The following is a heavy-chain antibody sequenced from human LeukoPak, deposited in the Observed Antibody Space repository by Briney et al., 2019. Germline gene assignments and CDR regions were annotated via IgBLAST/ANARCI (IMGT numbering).Heavy chain of an antibody. Sequence: PGGSLRLSCAASGFTFSSYGMHWVRQAPGKGLEWVAVIWYDGSNKYYADSVKGRFTISRDNSKNTLYLQMNSLRAEDTAVYYCARVHSGAQYRSSTSCQHPVDYWGQGTLVTVSS. CDR2: IWYDGSNK. D-gene: IGHD2-2*01. CDR3: ARVHSGAQYRSSTSCQHPVDY. J-gene: IGHJ4*02. CDR1: GFTFSSYG. V-gene: IGHV3-33*01.